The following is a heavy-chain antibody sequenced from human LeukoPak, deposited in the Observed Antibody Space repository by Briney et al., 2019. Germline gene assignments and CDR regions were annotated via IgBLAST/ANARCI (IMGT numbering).Heavy chain of an antibody. CDR3: ARDFVRFASTGHYYYGMDV. CDR1: GGSISSGEYY. V-gene: IGHV4-30-4*01. J-gene: IGHJ6*04. CDR2: LCYSGST. Sequence: PSETLSLTCTVSGGSISSGEYYWSWIRQPPGKGLEWIGYLCYSGSTYYNPSLKSRVTISVDTSKNQFSLKLSSVTATDTAVYYCARDFVRFASTGHYYYGMDVWGKGTTVPVSS. D-gene: IGHD5/OR15-5a*01.